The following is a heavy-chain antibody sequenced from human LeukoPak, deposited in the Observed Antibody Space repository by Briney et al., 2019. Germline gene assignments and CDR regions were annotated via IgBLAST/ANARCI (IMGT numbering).Heavy chain of an antibody. CDR2: ISFSSSTI. J-gene: IGHJ4*02. CDR1: GSTFSTNS. V-gene: IGHV3-48*01. D-gene: IGHD6-6*01. Sequence: PGGSLRLSCAASGSTFSTNSMNWVRQAPGKGLEWVSYISFSSSTIYYADSVKGRFTISRDNAKNLLYLQMNSLRAEDTAVYYCAREAPRGTSSNPYYFDSWGQGTLVTVSS. CDR3: AREAPRGTSSNPYYFDS.